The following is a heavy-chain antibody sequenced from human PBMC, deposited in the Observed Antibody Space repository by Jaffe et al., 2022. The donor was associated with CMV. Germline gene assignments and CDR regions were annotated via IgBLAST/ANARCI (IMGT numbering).Heavy chain of an antibody. V-gene: IGHV4-61*01. Sequence: QVQLQESGPGLVKPSETLSLTCTVSGGSVSSGSYYWSWIRQPPGKGLEWIGYIYYSGSTNYNPSLKSRVTISVDTSKNQFSLKLSSVTAADTAVYYCARGSTVGAITPYYYYGMDVWGQGTTVTVSS. CDR2: IYYSGST. CDR3: ARGSTVGAITPYYYYGMDV. D-gene: IGHD1-26*01. J-gene: IGHJ6*02. CDR1: GGSVSSGSYY.